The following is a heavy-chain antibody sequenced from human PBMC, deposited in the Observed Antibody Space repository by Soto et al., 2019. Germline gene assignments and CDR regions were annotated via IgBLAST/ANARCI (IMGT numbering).Heavy chain of an antibody. CDR2: VSKSGDST. J-gene: IGHJ4*02. V-gene: IGHV3-23*01. Sequence: LRLSCAASGFTFSSYAMSWVRQAPGKGLEWVSGVSKSGDSTHYADSVKGRFTISRDNSKNTLYLQMNSLRAEDTAVYYCAKDTYDFALDYWGQGTLVTVSS. CDR3: AKDTYDFALDY. CDR1: GFTFSSYA. D-gene: IGHD3-3*01.